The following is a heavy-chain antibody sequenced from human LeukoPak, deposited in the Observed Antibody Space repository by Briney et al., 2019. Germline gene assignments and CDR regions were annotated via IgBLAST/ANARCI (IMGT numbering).Heavy chain of an antibody. J-gene: IGHJ4*02. D-gene: IGHD6-13*01. V-gene: IGHV3-74*01. Sequence: GGSLRLSCAASGFTFSSYWMHWVRQAPGKGLVWVSRINSDGSSTSYADSVKGRFTISRDNAKNTLYLQMNSLRAEDTAVYYCARLYSSSWYYFDYWGQGTLVTVSS. CDR3: ARLYSSSWYYFDY. CDR1: GFTFSSYW. CDR2: INSDGSST.